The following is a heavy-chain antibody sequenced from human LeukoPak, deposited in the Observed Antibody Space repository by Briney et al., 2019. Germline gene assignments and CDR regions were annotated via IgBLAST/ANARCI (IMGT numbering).Heavy chain of an antibody. CDR1: GGSISRGNYY. D-gene: IGHD3-3*01. Sequence: TSQTLSLTCTVSGGSISRGNYYWSWIRQPAGKGLEWIGRIYTSGSTNYNPSLKSRVSISIDTSKNQVSLKLSSVTAADTAVYFCARDLLGWSSPRWGQGSMVTVSS. V-gene: IGHV4-61*02. CDR2: IYTSGST. J-gene: IGHJ3*01. CDR3: ARDLLGWSSPR.